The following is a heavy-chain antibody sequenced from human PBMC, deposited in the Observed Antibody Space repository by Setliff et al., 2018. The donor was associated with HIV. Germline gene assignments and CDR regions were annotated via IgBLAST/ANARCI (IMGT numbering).Heavy chain of an antibody. CDR3: ATEMMYAQGSFDY. CDR2: FDPEDAET. V-gene: IGHV1-24*01. CDR1: GYTLTELS. Sequence: ASVKVSCKVSGYTLTELSMHWVRQAPGKGLEWMGGFDPEDAETIYAQRFQGRVTMTEDTSTDTAYMELSSLSSGDTAVYYCATEMMYAQGSFDYWGQGTLVTAPQ. J-gene: IGHJ4*02. D-gene: IGHD2-8*01.